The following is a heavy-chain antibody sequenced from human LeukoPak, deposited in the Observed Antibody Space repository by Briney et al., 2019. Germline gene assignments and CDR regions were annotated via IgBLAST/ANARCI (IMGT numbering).Heavy chain of an antibody. CDR3: ATAAVWFGLFDP. D-gene: IGHD3-10*01. Sequence: ASVKVSCKASGYTFTGYYMHWVRQAPGQGLEWMGWINPNSGGTNYAQKFQGRVTMTEDTSTDTAYMELSSLRSEDTAVYYCATAAVWFGLFDPWGQGTLVTVSS. CDR2: INPNSGGT. CDR1: GYTFTGYY. J-gene: IGHJ5*02. V-gene: IGHV1-2*02.